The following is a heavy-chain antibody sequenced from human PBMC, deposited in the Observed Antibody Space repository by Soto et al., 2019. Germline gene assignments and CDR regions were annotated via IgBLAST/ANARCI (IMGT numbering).Heavy chain of an antibody. CDR1: GFTFSSYA. V-gene: IGHV3-23*01. CDR2: ISGSGGST. Sequence: GGSLRLSCAASGFTFSSYAMSWVRQAPGKGLEWVSAISGSGGSTYYADSVKGRFTISRDNSKNTLYLQMNSLRAEDTAVYYCATTSRSGYDFLGYFDYWGQGTLVTVSS. CDR3: ATTSRSGYDFLGYFDY. D-gene: IGHD5-12*01. J-gene: IGHJ4*02.